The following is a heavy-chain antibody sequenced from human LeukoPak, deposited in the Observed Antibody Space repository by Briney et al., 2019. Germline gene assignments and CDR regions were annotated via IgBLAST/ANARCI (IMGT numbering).Heavy chain of an antibody. CDR1: GFTFSNYA. CDR3: AKDQIVVVPAAMGFDY. D-gene: IGHD2-2*01. J-gene: IGHJ4*02. Sequence: GGSLRLSCAASGFTFSNYAMSWVRQAPGKGLEWVSAISDDGGDTKYAESVKGRFTISRDNSKNTLYLQMNSLRAEDTAVYYCAKDQIVVVPAAMGFDYWGQGTLVTVSS. CDR2: ISDDGGDT. V-gene: IGHV3-23*01.